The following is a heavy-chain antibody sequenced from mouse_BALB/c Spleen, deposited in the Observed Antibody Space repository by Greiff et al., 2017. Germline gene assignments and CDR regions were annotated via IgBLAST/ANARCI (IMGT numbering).Heavy chain of an antibody. CDR2: ISYSGST. V-gene: IGHV3-8*02. J-gene: IGHJ3*01. Sequence: DVKLQESGPSLVKPSQTLSLTCSVTGDSITSGYWNWIRKFPGNKLEYMGYISYSGSTYYNPSLKSRISITRDTSKNQYYLQLNSVTTEDTATYYCARYDGSSYWFAYWGQGTLVTVSA. CDR3: ARYDGSSYWFAY. D-gene: IGHD1-1*01. CDR1: GDSITSGY.